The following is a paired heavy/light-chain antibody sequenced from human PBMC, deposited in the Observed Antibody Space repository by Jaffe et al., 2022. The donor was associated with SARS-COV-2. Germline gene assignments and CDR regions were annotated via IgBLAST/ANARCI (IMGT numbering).Light chain of an antibody. CDR2: GAS. Sequence: EIVLTQSPGTLSLSPGERATLSCRASQSVSSYLAWYQQKPGQAPRFLIYGASTRATGIPDRFSGTGSGTDFTLTISRLEPEDFAVYYCQQYSTSGRTFGQGTKVEIK. J-gene: IGKJ1*01. CDR3: QQYSTSGRT. CDR1: QSVSSY. V-gene: IGKV3-20*01.
Heavy chain of an antibody. Sequence: QLQLQESGPGLVKPSETLSLTCTVSGVSITSSTYYWGWIRQPPGKGLDWIATIYYSGSTFYNPSLKSRVTISVDTSKNQFSLRLSSVTAADTAVYFCARSPHWTTSGQPFDFWGQGTLVTVSS. V-gene: IGHV4-39*01. CDR1: GVSITSSTYY. CDR3: ARSPHWTTSGQPFDF. CDR2: IYYSGST. J-gene: IGHJ4*02. D-gene: IGHD6-19*01.